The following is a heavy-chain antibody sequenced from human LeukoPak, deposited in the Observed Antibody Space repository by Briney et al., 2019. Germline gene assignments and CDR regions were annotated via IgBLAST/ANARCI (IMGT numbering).Heavy chain of an antibody. V-gene: IGHV4-59*11. CDR1: GGSISGHF. J-gene: IGHJ4*02. CDR3: ARGVASSRYFGY. CDR2: VSYSGDT. D-gene: IGHD2-15*01. Sequence: SETLSLTCTVSGGSISGHFWSWIRQPPGKGLEWIGFVSYSGDTNYSPSFNGRVTISLDTSKSQFSLNLNSVTAADTAVYFCARGVASSRYFGYRGQGTLVTVSS.